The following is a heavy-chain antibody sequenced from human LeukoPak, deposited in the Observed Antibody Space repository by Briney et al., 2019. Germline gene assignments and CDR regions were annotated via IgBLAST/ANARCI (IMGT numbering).Heavy chain of an antibody. D-gene: IGHD3-3*01. CDR3: ASGSAEEWLSRAEYFQH. CDR2: IYYSGTT. V-gene: IGHV4-31*03. CDR1: GDSISSGGFH. Sequence: SETLSLTCTVSGDSISSGGFHWSWIRQHPGKGLEWIGYIYYSGTTYYNPSLKSRVTISVDTSKNQFSLKLSSVTAADTAVYYCASGSAEEWLSRAEYFQHWGQGTLVTVSS. J-gene: IGHJ1*01.